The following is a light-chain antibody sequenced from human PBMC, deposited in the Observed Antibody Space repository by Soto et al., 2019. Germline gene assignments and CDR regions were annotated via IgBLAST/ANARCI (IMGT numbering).Light chain of an antibody. J-gene: IGKJ5*01. CDR1: QSVLYSSNNKNY. V-gene: IGKV4-1*01. CDR3: QQYYSTPSIA. Sequence: DIVMTQSPDSLAVSLGERATINCKSSQSVLYSSNNKNYLAWXXQXXGQPPKLLIYWASTRESGVPDRFIGSGSGTDFTLTISSLQAEVVAVYYCQQYYSTPSIAVGQGTRLEI. CDR2: WAS.